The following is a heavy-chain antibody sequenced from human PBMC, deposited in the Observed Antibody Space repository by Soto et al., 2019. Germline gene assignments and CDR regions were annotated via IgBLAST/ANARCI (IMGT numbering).Heavy chain of an antibody. J-gene: IGHJ5*02. CDR3: AMVFMITFGGVIVYNWFDP. D-gene: IGHD3-16*02. CDR2: IYTSGST. Sequence: SETLSLTCTVSGGSISSYYWSWIRQPAGKGLEWIGRIYTSGSTNYNPSHKSRVTMSVDTSKNQFSLKLSSVTAADTAVYYCAMVFMITFGGVIVYNWFDPWGQGTLVTVSS. CDR1: GGSISSYY. V-gene: IGHV4-4*07.